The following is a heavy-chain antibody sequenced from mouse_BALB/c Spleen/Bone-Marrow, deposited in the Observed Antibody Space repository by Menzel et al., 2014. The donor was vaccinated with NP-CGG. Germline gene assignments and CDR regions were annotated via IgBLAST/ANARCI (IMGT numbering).Heavy chain of an antibody. V-gene: IGHV1S81*02. CDR3: TRSGYYGYGWYFDV. CDR2: INPSNDTP. CDR1: GYTFTNYF. Sequence: QVQLQQSGAELVKPGASVKLSCRVSGYTFTNYFVYWVKQRPGQGREWIGEINPSNDTPNFNEKFKSKATLTVDKSSSTAYMQLSSLTSEDSAVYYCTRSGYYGYGWYFDVWGAGTTVTVSS. J-gene: IGHJ1*01. D-gene: IGHD1-2*01.